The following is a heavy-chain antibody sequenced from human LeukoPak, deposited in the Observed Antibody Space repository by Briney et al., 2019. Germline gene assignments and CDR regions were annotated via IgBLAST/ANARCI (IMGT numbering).Heavy chain of an antibody. V-gene: IGHV3-74*01. CDR2: ISSDGSTT. Sequence: GGSLRLSCAASGFTFSSYWMHWVRQAPGKGLVWVSRISSDGSTTNYADSVKGRFTISRDNSKNTVYLQMNSLRAEDTAVYHCASTAVGGYSIFAYWGQGTLVTVSS. J-gene: IGHJ4*02. CDR3: ASTAVGGYSIFAY. CDR1: GFTFSSYW. D-gene: IGHD6-19*01.